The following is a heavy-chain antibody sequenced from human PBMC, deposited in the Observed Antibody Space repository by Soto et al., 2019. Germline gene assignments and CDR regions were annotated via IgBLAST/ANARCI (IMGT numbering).Heavy chain of an antibody. CDR2: IYYSGST. D-gene: IGHD1-26*01. V-gene: IGHV4-30-4*01. CDR1: GGSISSGDYY. CDR3: ARDLRTPLSGSYYYGMDV. J-gene: IGHJ6*02. Sequence: SETLSLTCTVSGGSISSGDYYWSWIRQPPGKGLEWIGYIYYSGSTYYNPSLKSRVTISVDTSKNQFSLKLSSVTAADTAVYYCARDLRTPLSGSYYYGMDVWGQGTTVTVSS.